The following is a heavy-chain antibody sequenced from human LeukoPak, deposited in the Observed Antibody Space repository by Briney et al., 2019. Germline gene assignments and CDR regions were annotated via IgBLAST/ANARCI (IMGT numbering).Heavy chain of an antibody. CDR2: ISGSGGST. Sequence: PGGSLRLSCAASGFTFSSYSMNWVRQAPGKGLEWVSAISGSGGSTYYADSVKGRFTISRDNSKNTLYLQMNSLRAEDTAVYYCAKDVTIFGVVTPTSGVFDYWGQGTLVTVSS. V-gene: IGHV3-23*01. D-gene: IGHD3-3*01. CDR1: GFTFSSYS. CDR3: AKDVTIFGVVTPTSGVFDY. J-gene: IGHJ4*02.